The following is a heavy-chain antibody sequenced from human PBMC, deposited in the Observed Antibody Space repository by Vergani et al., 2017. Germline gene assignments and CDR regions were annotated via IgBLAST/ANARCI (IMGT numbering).Heavy chain of an antibody. V-gene: IGHV4-38-2*01. Sequence: QVQLQESGPGLVKPSETLSLTCAVSGYSISSGYYWGWIRPPPGKGLEWIGSIYHSGSTYYNASLKSRVTISVDTSKNQFSLKLTSVTAADTAVYYCAIGTIAVAVGFDYWGQGTLVTVSS. CDR3: AIGTIAVAVGFDY. CDR2: IYHSGST. D-gene: IGHD6-19*01. J-gene: IGHJ4*02. CDR1: GYSISSGYY.